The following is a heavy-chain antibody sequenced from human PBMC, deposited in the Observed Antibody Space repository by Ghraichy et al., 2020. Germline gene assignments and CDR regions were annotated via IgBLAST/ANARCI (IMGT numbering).Heavy chain of an antibody. D-gene: IGHD6-13*01. V-gene: IGHV1-18*01. CDR2: ISAYNGNT. J-gene: IGHJ2*01. CDR3: ARSSSSWTWYFDL. Sequence: ASVKVSCKTSGYTFTTYGISWVRQAPGQGLEWMGWISAYNGNTNYAQKLQGRVTMTTDTSTSTAYMELRSLRSDDTAVYYCARSSSSWTWYFDLWGRGTLVTVSS. CDR1: GYTFTTYG.